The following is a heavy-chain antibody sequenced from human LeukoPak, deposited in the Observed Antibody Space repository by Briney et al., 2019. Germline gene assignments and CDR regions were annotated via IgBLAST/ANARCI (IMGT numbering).Heavy chain of an antibody. CDR3: AKVDDSSGYYWDAFDI. D-gene: IGHD3-22*01. V-gene: IGHV3-23*01. Sequence: PGGSLRLSCAASGFNLNNYAMSWVRQAPGKGLEWVSAISGSGGSTYYADSVKGRFTISRGNSKNTLYLRMNSLRAEDTAVYYCAKVDDSSGYYWDAFDIWGQGTMVTVSS. CDR1: GFNLNNYA. J-gene: IGHJ3*02. CDR2: ISGSGGST.